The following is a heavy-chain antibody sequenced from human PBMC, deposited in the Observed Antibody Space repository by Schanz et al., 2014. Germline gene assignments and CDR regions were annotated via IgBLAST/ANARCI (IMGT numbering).Heavy chain of an antibody. J-gene: IGHJ6*02. CDR2: ISGTTTYT. CDR3: AKGMGYCSGGTCYDYYYYGLDV. V-gene: IGHV3-21*05. Sequence: VQLLQFGGGVVQPGRSLRLSCAASGFTFSSYAMHWVRQAPGKGLEWVSYISGTTTYTNYADSVKGRFTISRDNSENTLYLQMNSLSADDTAVFYCAKGMGYCSGGTCYDYYYYGLDVWGQGTTVTVSS. D-gene: IGHD2-15*01. CDR1: GFTFSSYA.